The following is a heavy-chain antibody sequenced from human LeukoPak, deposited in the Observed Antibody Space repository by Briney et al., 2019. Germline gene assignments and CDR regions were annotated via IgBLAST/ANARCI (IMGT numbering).Heavy chain of an antibody. CDR2: ISSSGNTI. J-gene: IGHJ3*02. Sequence: PGGSLRLSCAASGFTFSSYEMNWVRQAPGKGLGWVSFISSSGNTIYHADSVKGRFIISRDNAKNSLYLQMNSLRTEDTAVYYCARERPGEDTFDIWGQGTMVTVSS. CDR3: ARERPGEDTFDI. D-gene: IGHD7-27*01. V-gene: IGHV3-48*03. CDR1: GFTFSSYE.